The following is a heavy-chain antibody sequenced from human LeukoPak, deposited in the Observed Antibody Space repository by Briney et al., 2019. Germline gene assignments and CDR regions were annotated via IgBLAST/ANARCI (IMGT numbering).Heavy chain of an antibody. CDR3: ARVFRPSLTVFIIRGAFDI. D-gene: IGHD3-3*01. CDR2: ISSSSSTI. J-gene: IGHJ3*02. V-gene: IGHV3-11*04. Sequence: GGSLRLSCAASGFTFSDYYMSWIRQAPGKGLEWVSYISSSSSTICYADSVKGRFTISRDNAKNSLYLQMNSLRVEDTAVYYCARVFRPSLTVFIIRGAFDIWGQGTMVTVSS. CDR1: GFTFSDYY.